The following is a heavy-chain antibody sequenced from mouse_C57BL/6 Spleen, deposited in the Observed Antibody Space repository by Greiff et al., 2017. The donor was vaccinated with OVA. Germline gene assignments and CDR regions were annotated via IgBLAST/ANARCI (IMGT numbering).Heavy chain of an antibody. V-gene: IGHV1-42*01. CDR2: INPSTGGT. CDR3: ARYYYGSSQPLDY. J-gene: IGHJ2*01. D-gene: IGHD1-1*01. Sequence: VQLQQSGPELVKPGASVKISCKASGYSFTGYYMNWVKQSPEKSLEWIGAINPSTGGTTYNQKFKATATLTVDKSSSTAYMQLKSLTSEDSAVYYCARYYYGSSQPLDYWGQGTTLTVSS. CDR1: GYSFTGYY.